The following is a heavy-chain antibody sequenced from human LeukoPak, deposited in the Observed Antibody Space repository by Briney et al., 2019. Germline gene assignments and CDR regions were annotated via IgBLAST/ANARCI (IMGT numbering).Heavy chain of an antibody. CDR1: EYSFSGHW. V-gene: IGHV5-51*01. D-gene: IGHD3-22*01. CDR3: ARYVRSYFDTKGVFDD. J-gene: IGHJ4*02. Sequence: GESLKISCKGSEYSFSGHWIAWVRQMPGKGLEWMGIIYPGDSDTRYSPSFQGQVTISADKSITTAYLQWSSLKASDSAMYYCARYVRSYFDTKGVFDDWGQGTLVTVSS. CDR2: IYPGDSDT.